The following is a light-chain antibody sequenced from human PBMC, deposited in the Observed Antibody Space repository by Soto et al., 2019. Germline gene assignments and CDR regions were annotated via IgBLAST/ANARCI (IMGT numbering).Light chain of an antibody. J-gene: IGKJ1*01. Sequence: RGSTQSPATQSVSPVGRATLSCRASQSVSSYLAWYQQKPGQAPRLLIYGASTRATGIPARFSGSGSGTEFTLTISSLQSEDFAVYYCQQYNNWPPVTFGQGTKVDIK. CDR2: GAS. V-gene: IGKV3-15*01. CDR3: QQYNNWPPVT. CDR1: QSVSSY.